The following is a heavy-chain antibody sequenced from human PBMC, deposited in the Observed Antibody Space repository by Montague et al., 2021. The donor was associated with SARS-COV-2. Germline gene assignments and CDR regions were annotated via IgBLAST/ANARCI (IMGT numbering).Heavy chain of an antibody. Sequence: SETLSLTCTVSGGSISSYYWSWIRQTPGKGLEWIGYRSNSCSTKNNPSLYIKVPISVATSKTQFSLTLTSVTAADTALDYCAATLGGRYYWADYYFDFWGPGTLVAVSP. J-gene: IGHJ4*02. V-gene: IGHV4-59*01. CDR2: RSNSCST. CDR3: AATLGGRYYWADYYFDF. D-gene: IGHD1-26*01. CDR1: GGSISSYY.